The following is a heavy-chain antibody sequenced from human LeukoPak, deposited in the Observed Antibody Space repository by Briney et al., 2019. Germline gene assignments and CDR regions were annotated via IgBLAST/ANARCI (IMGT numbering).Heavy chain of an antibody. D-gene: IGHD1-26*01. CDR1: GGSISTYY. V-gene: IGHV4-59*01. CDR3: ARSSSSGSYWADY. J-gene: IGHJ4*02. Sequence: SETLSLTCSVSGGSISTYYWSWIRQPPGKGLEWIGYIYYSGSTNSNPSLNSRVTISVDTSKNQFSLKLSSVTAADTAVYYCARSSSSGSYWADYWGQGTLVTVSS. CDR2: IYYSGST.